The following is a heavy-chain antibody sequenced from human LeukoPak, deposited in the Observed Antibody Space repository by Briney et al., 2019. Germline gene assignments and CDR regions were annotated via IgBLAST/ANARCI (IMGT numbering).Heavy chain of an antibody. CDR3: ARGFILRYFDWSYYYYYYMDV. CDR2: MNPNSGNT. D-gene: IGHD3-9*01. J-gene: IGHJ6*03. CDR1: GYTFTSYD. V-gene: IGHV1-8*01. Sequence: ASVKVSCKASGYTFTSYDINWVRQATGQGLEGMGGMNPNSGNTGYAQKFQGRVTMTRNTSISTAYMELSSLRSEDTAVYYCARGFILRYFDWSYYYYYYMDVWGKGTTVTISS.